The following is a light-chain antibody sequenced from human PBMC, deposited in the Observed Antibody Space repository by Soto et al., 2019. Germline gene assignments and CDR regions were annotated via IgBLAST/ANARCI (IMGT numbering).Light chain of an antibody. CDR1: QSVSSY. Sequence: IVLTQSPGTLSLSPGERATLSCRASQSVSSYLAWYQQTPGQAPRLLIYAASSRATGIPDRFSGSGSGTDFTLTISRLEPEDFAVYYCQQYGNSPQTFGQGTKVAIK. CDR3: QQYGNSPQT. CDR2: AAS. J-gene: IGKJ1*01. V-gene: IGKV3-20*01.